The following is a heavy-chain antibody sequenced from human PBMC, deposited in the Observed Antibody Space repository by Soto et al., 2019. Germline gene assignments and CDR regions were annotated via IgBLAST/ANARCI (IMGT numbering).Heavy chain of an antibody. V-gene: IGHV1-2*02. J-gene: IGHJ6*02. Sequence: RASVKVSCKASGYTFTGYYMHWVRQAPGQGLEWMGWINPNSGGTNYAQKFQGRVTMTRDTSISTAYMELSRLRSDDTAVYYCARDSPSLLSAMNVWGQGTTVTVSS. D-gene: IGHD1-26*01. CDR1: GYTFTGYY. CDR3: ARDSPSLLSAMNV. CDR2: INPNSGGT.